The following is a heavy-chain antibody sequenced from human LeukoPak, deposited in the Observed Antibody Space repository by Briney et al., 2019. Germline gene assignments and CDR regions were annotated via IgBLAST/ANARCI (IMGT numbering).Heavy chain of an antibody. D-gene: IGHD4-11*01. J-gene: IGHJ6*03. CDR2: IYYSGST. CDR3: ARAPRLPTVTPPVYYYYMDV. Sequence: SETLSLTCTVSGGSISSSSYYWGWIRQPPGKGLEWIGSIYYSGSTYYNPSLKSRVTISVDTSKNQFSLKLSSVTAADTAVYYCARAPRLPTVTPPVYYYYMDVWGKGTTVTVSS. V-gene: IGHV4-39*01. CDR1: GGSISSSSYY.